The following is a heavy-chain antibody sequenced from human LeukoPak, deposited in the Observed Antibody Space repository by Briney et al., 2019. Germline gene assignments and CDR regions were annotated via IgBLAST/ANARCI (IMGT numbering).Heavy chain of an antibody. J-gene: IGHJ4*02. CDR1: GFIFSSYS. Sequence: GGSLRLSCAASGFIFSSYSMNWVRQAPGKGLEWVPSISSSSSYIYYADSVKGRFTISRDNAKNSLYLQMNSLRAEDTAVYYCATVRLKAWSAADLDYWGQGTLVTVSS. CDR3: ATVRLKAWSAADLDY. CDR2: ISSSSSYI. D-gene: IGHD2-2*01. V-gene: IGHV3-21*01.